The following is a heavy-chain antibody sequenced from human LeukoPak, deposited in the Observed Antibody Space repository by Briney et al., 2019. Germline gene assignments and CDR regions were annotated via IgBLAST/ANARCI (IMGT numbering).Heavy chain of an antibody. CDR1: GFTFSSYS. J-gene: IGHJ5*02. CDR2: ISSSSSYI. V-gene: IGHV3-21*01. CDR3: ARRPGGGNWFDP. Sequence: GGSLRLSCAASGFTFSSYSMNWVRQAPGKGLEWVSSISSSSSYIYYADSVKGRFTISRDNAKNSLYLQMNSLRAGDTAVYYCARRPGGGNWFDPWGQGTLVTVSS. D-gene: IGHD3-16*01.